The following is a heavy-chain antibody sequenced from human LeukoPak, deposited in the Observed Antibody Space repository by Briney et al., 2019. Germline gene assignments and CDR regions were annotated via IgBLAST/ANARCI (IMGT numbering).Heavy chain of an antibody. CDR1: GGTFSSYA. V-gene: IGHV1-69*04. Sequence: ASVKVSCKASGGTFSSYAISWVRQAPGQGLEWMGRIIPIFGIANYAQKFQGRITITADKSTSTAYMELSSLRSEDTAVYYCARGYCSSTSCPWPYGMDVWGQGTTVTVSS. D-gene: IGHD2-2*01. CDR3: ARGYCSSTSCPWPYGMDV. J-gene: IGHJ6*02. CDR2: IIPIFGIA.